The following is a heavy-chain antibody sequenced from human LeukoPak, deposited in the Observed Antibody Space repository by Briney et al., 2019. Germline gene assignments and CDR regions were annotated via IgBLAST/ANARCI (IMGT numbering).Heavy chain of an antibody. V-gene: IGHV3-30*18. Sequence: GGSLRLSCAASGLSFGTSGMHWVRQAPGKGLEWVAVISYDGKNMYYADSVRGRFTVSGDNSKNTLYLQMNSLRAEDTAVYYCAKEYYYDSSGYYVFGDGGCFDYWGQGTLVTVSA. D-gene: IGHD3-22*01. CDR1: GLSFGTSG. CDR2: ISYDGKNM. J-gene: IGHJ4*02. CDR3: AKEYYYDSSGYYVFGDGGCFDY.